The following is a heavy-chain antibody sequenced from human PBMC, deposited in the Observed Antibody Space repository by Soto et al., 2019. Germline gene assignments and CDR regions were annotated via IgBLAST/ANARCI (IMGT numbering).Heavy chain of an antibody. Sequence: QVQLVQSGAEVKKPGSSVKGSCKASGGNFSSYAISWVRQAHGHGLEWMGVIIPIFGTANYAQKFPGRVTIAVDKSPSRAYVDLSSLRSDDTASYSCARMQPLVGTGWFDPWGQGTLFTVSS. V-gene: IGHV1-69*06. J-gene: IGHJ5*02. CDR1: GGNFSSYA. D-gene: IGHD6-13*01. CDR3: ARMQPLVGTGWFDP. CDR2: IIPIFGTA.